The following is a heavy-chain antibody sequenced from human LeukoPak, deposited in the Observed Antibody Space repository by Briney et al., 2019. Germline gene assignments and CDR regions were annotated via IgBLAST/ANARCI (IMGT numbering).Heavy chain of an antibody. CDR1: GFTFGRHS. CDR2: ISGAGRYI. J-gene: IGHJ3*02. V-gene: IGHV3-21*01. Sequence: GGSLRLSCAASGFTFGRHSLNWVRQAPGKGLEWVSSISGAGRYIFYADPVKGRFTISRDNAKNSVYLQMNSLRAEDTAVYYCARDEADYYDSSGFFFDAFDIWGQGTGVTVSS. D-gene: IGHD3-22*01. CDR3: ARDEADYYDSSGFFFDAFDI.